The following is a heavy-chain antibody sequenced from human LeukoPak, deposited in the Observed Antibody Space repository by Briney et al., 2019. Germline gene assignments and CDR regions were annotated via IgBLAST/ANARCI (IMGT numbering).Heavy chain of an antibody. V-gene: IGHV3-30*02. D-gene: IGHD3-3*01. CDR2: IRYDGSNK. J-gene: IGHJ4*02. Sequence: GGSLRLSCAASGFTFSSYGMHWVRQAPGKGLEWVSFIRYDGSNKYYADSVKGRFTISRDNSKNTLYLQMNSLRAEDTAVYYCAKDLSKGLLYRRGMYYFDYWGQGTLVTVSS. CDR3: AKDLSKGLLYRRGMYYFDY. CDR1: GFTFSSYG.